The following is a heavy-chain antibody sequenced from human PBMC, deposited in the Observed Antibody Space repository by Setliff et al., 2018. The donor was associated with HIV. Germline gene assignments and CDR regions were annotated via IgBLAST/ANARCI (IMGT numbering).Heavy chain of an antibody. D-gene: IGHD6-13*01. Sequence: PSETLCFTCTVSRGSLSSYYWSWIRQPPGKGLEWIGHIYIGSTNYNPSLKSRVTISADTSKNQFSLRLSSVTAADTAVYYCARTYSSSWYSSHLWVDYWGQGTLVTVSS. V-gene: IGHV4-4*08. CDR3: ARTYSSSWYSSHLWVDY. CDR1: RGSLSSYY. CDR2: IYIGST. J-gene: IGHJ4*02.